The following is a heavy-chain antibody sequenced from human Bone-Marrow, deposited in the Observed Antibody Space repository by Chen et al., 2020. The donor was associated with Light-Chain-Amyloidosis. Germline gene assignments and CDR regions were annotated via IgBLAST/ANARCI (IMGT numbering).Heavy chain of an antibody. D-gene: IGHD6-19*01. CDR1: GGSISSSSYY. Sequence: QLQLQESGPGLVKPSETLSLSCTVPGGSISSSSYYWGWIRQPPGKGLEWIGIIYYSGATYNNPSLASRLTISVDTSKNQFSLKLTSVTAADTAIYYCARRSYGSGWYDYWGQGTLVTVSS. CDR2: IYYSGAT. V-gene: IGHV4-39*01. J-gene: IGHJ4*02. CDR3: ARRSYGSGWYDY.